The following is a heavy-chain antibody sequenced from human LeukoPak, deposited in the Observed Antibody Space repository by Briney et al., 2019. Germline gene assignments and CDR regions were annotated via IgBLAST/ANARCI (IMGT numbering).Heavy chain of an antibody. J-gene: IGHJ4*02. V-gene: IGHV3-53*01. Sequence: SGGSLRLSCAASGFTFSSYSMNWVRQAPGKGLEWVSVIYSGGSTYYADSVKGRFTISRDNSKNTLYLQMNSLRAEDTAVYYCALSRHGELRLGELSLNYWGQGTLVTVSS. CDR1: GFTFSSYS. CDR3: ALSRHGELRLGELSLNY. CDR2: IYSGGST. D-gene: IGHD3-16*02.